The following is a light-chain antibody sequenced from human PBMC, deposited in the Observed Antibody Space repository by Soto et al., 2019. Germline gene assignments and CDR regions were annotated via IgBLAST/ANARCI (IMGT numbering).Light chain of an antibody. Sequence: EIVLTQSPGTLSLSPGERATLSCRASQSVTSSYLGWYQQKPGQAPRLLIYGASSRATGIPDRFSGSGSGTDFTLTISRLEPEDFAVYYCQQYGSSPRAFGQGTKVDSK. CDR2: GAS. CDR3: QQYGSSPRA. J-gene: IGKJ1*01. V-gene: IGKV3-20*01. CDR1: QSVTSSY.